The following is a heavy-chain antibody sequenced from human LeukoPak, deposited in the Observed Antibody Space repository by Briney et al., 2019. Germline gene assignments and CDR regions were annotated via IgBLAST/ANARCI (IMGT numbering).Heavy chain of an antibody. CDR2: INHSGST. D-gene: IGHD3-22*01. Sequence: SETLSLTCAVYGGSFSGYYWSWIRQPPGKGLEWIGEINHSGSTNYNPSLKSRVTISVDTSKNQFSLKLSSVTAADTAVYYCARELVVVIKYYFDYWGQGTLVTVFS. V-gene: IGHV4-34*01. J-gene: IGHJ4*02. CDR1: GGSFSGYY. CDR3: ARELVVVIKYYFDY.